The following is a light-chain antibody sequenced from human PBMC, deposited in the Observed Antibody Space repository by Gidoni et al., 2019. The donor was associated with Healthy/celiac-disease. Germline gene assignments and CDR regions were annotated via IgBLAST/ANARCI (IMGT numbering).Light chain of an antibody. V-gene: IGKV3-11*01. J-gene: IGKJ5*01. CDR2: DAS. CDR3: QQRRNWPPRRT. Sequence: ILLSQSPATLSLSPGERATLSCRASQSVSSYLAWYQQKPGQASRILIYDASNRAPGIPARCSGSGSGTDCTITNSSPEPEDWAVYYWQQRRNWPPRRTFXQXTRLEIK. CDR1: QSVSSY.